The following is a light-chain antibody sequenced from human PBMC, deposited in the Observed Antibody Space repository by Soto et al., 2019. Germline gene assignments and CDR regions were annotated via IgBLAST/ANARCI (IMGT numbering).Light chain of an antibody. CDR3: QQYNSYWT. Sequence: DIPMTQSPSTLSAYVGDRVTITCRASQSISRRLAWYQQKPGKAPNLLIYDASSLESGVPSRFTGSGYGTEFTLTISSLQPDDFATYYCQQYNSYWTLGQGTKVEIK. CDR2: DAS. V-gene: IGKV1-5*01. J-gene: IGKJ1*01. CDR1: QSISRR.